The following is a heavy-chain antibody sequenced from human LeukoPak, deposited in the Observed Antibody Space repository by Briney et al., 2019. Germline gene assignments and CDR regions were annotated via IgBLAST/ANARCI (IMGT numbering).Heavy chain of an antibody. Sequence: GGSLRLSCAASGFTFSSYSMNWVRQAPGKGLEWVSSISTSSSYIYYADSVKGRFTISRDNAKSSLYLQMNSLRAEDTAVYYCARDDTKYQLLFPFDPWGQGTLVTVSS. J-gene: IGHJ5*02. CDR2: ISTSSSYI. CDR3: ARDDTKYQLLFPFDP. CDR1: GFTFSSYS. V-gene: IGHV3-21*01. D-gene: IGHD2-2*01.